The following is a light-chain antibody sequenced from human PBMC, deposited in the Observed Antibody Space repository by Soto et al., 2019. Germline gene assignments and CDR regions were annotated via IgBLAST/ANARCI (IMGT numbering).Light chain of an antibody. CDR1: SSDVGGYNY. J-gene: IGLJ1*01. CDR3: CSYAGSYTFGV. CDR2: DVS. Sequence: QSVLSQPRSVSGSPGQSVTISCTGTSSDVGGYNYVSWYQQHPGEVPQLMIYDVSKRPSGVPDRFSGSKSGNTASLTISGLQAEDEADYYCCSYAGSYTFGVFGTGTKLTVL. V-gene: IGLV2-11*01.